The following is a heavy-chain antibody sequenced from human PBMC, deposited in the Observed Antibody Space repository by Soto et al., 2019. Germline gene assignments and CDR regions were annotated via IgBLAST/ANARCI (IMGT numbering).Heavy chain of an antibody. J-gene: IGHJ4*02. V-gene: IGHV3-74*01. D-gene: IGHD3-10*01. CDR1: GFSFSSYW. CDR3: ARGGHYDGITYHPVGFDY. Sequence: EVQLVESGGGLVQPGGSLRLSCAASGFSFSSYWMHWVRQVPGKGLLWVSRLNIDGSTTNYADSVKGRFTISRDNARNTLYRQMNSLRAEDTAVYYCARGGHYDGITYHPVGFDYWGQGTLLTVSS. CDR2: LNIDGSTT.